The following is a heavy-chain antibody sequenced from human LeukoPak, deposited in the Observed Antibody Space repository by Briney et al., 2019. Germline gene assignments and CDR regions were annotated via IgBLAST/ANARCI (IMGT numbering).Heavy chain of an antibody. Sequence: SETLSLTCAVSGYSITSGYYRSWIRQPPGKGLEWIGNIYHSGKTYYKPSLKSRVTISVDTSKNQFSLKLSSVTATDTAVYYCAGQSPAHDYWGQGTLVTVSS. CDR1: GYSITSGYY. CDR3: AGQSPAHDY. CDR2: IYHSGKT. V-gene: IGHV4-38-2*01. D-gene: IGHD2-2*01. J-gene: IGHJ4*02.